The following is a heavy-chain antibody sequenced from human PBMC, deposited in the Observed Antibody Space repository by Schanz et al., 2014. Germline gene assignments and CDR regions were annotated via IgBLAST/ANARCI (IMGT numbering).Heavy chain of an antibody. CDR3: AKVQTHTLYGGNSCFDY. D-gene: IGHD2-21*02. V-gene: IGHV3-9*01. Sequence: EVQLVESGGGLVQPGRSLRLSCAASGFTFDDHAMHWVRQVPGKGLEWVSGISWNSGNIAHADSVKGRFTISRDNAKNSLYLQMNSLRPEDTALYYCAKVQTHTLYGGNSCFDYWGQGTLVTVSS. J-gene: IGHJ4*02. CDR1: GFTFDDHA. CDR2: ISWNSGNI.